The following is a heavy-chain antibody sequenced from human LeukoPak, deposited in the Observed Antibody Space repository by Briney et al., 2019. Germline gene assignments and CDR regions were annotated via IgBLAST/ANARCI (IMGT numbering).Heavy chain of an antibody. J-gene: IGHJ4*02. D-gene: IGHD3-22*01. CDR2: IYTTGDTSYNPSL. CDR1: GGSISSFY. V-gene: IGHV4-4*09. CDR3: ARRSDSSGYYFFDY. Sequence: SETLSLTCTVPGGSISSFYWSWIRQPPGKGLEWIGNIYTTGDTSYNPSLSYNPSLKSRVTISVDTSKNQFSLKLSSVTAADTAVYYCARRSDSSGYYFFDYWGQGTLVTVSS.